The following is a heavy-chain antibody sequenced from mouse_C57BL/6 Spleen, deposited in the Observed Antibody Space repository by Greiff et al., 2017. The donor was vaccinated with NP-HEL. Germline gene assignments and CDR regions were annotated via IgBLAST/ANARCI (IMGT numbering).Heavy chain of an antibody. CDR1: GYTFTGYW. D-gene: IGHD1-1*01. V-gene: IGHV1-9*01. Sequence: VQLQQSGAELMKPGASVKLSCKATGYTFTGYWIEWVKQRPGHGLEWIGEILPGSGSTNYNEKFKGKATFTADTSSNTAYMQLSSLTTEDSAIYYCARSIDYYGSSYQGFAYWGQGTLVTVSA. CDR2: ILPGSGST. CDR3: ARSIDYYGSSYQGFAY. J-gene: IGHJ3*01.